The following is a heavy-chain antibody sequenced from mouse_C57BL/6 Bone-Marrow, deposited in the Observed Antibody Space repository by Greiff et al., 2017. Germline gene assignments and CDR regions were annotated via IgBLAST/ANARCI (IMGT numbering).Heavy chain of an antibody. CDR1: GYTFTNYW. CDR2: MHPNGGSP. J-gene: IGHJ4*01. D-gene: IGHD2-4*01. CDR3: ARSYDYDDYTMDY. Sequence: QVQLQQPGAELVKPGASVTLSCKASGYTFTNYWMHWVKQRPGQGLEWIGMMHPNGGSPDYNEKFKSEATLSVDKSSRTAYMELSSLTSEDSAVYYWARSYDYDDYTMDYWGQGTSVTVSS. V-gene: IGHV1-64*01.